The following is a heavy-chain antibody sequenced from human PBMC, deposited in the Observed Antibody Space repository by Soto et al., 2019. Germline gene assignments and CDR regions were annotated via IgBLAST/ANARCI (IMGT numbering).Heavy chain of an antibody. CDR3: ARHGGPPHGSGSYYMGWFDP. Sequence: SETLSLTCTVSGGSISSSSYYWGWIRQPPGKGLEWIGSIYYSGSTYYNPSLKSRVTISVDTSKNQFSLKLSSVTAADTAVYYCARHGGPPHGSGSYYMGWFDPWGQGTLVTVSS. V-gene: IGHV4-39*01. D-gene: IGHD3-10*01. CDR2: IYYSGST. J-gene: IGHJ5*02. CDR1: GGSISSSSYY.